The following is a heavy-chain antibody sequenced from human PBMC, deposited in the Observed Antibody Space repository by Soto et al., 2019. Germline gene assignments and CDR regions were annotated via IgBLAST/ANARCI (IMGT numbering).Heavy chain of an antibody. Sequence: SCKASGYTFTSYGISWVRQAPGQGLECMGWISAYNGNTNYAQKLQGRVTMTTDTSTSTAYMELRSLRSDDTAVYYCARPYDFWSGSGPFDYWGQGTLVTVSS. CDR2: ISAYNGNT. CDR1: GYTFTSYG. J-gene: IGHJ4*02. D-gene: IGHD3-3*01. CDR3: ARPYDFWSGSGPFDY. V-gene: IGHV1-18*01.